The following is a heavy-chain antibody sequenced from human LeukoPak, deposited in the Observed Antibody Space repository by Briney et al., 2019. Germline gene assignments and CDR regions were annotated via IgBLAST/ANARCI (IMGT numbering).Heavy chain of an antibody. V-gene: IGHV3-9*01. CDR3: ARGAAAEFLYYFDY. CDR1: GFTFDDYA. D-gene: IGHD6-13*01. CDR2: ISWNSGSM. Sequence: GRSLRLSCAASGFTFDDYAMHWVRQAPGKGLEWVSGISWNSGSMGYADSVKGRFTISRDNAKNSLYLQMNSLRAEDTALYYCARGAAAEFLYYFDYWGQGTLVTVSS. J-gene: IGHJ4*02.